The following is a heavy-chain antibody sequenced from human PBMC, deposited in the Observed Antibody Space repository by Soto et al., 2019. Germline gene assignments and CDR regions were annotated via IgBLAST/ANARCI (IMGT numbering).Heavy chain of an antibody. V-gene: IGHV3-11*06. CDR2: ISSSSSYT. D-gene: IGHD6-6*01. J-gene: IGHJ6*02. CDR1: GFTFSDYY. CDR3: ARYSSSRLYYYYYGMDV. Sequence: QVQLVESGGGLVKPGGSLRLSCAASGFTFSDYYMSWIRQAPGKGLEWVSYISSSSSYTNYADSVKGRFTISRDNAKNSLYLQMNSLRAEDTAVYYCARYSSSRLYYYYYGMDVWGQGTTVTVSS.